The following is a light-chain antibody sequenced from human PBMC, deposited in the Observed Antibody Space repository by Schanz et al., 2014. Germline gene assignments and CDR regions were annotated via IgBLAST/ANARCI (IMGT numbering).Light chain of an antibody. CDR2: DAS. Sequence: EIVLTQSPATVSLSPGERATLSCRASQSVANNLAWYQQKPCQAPRLLIYDASNRATGIPARFSGSGSGTDFTLTISSLQSEDFAVYYCQQYGSSPPYTFGQGTKLEIK. CDR1: QSVANN. J-gene: IGKJ2*01. CDR3: QQYGSSPPYT. V-gene: IGKV3-11*01.